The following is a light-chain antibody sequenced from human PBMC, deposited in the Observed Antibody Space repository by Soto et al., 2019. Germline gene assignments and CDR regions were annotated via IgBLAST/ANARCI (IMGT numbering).Light chain of an antibody. CDR2: GAS. V-gene: IGKV3-20*01. Sequence: EILLTQSPGTLSLSPGERATLSCRGSQSVSSSYLAWYQQKPGQAPSLLIYGASSRATGIPDRFSRSGSGTDFTLTISRLEPEDFAVYYCQQYGSSPQWTFGQGTKVDIK. J-gene: IGKJ1*01. CDR1: QSVSSSY. CDR3: QQYGSSPQWT.